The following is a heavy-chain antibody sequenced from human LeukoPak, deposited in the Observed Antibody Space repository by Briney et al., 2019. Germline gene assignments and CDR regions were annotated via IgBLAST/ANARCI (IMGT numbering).Heavy chain of an antibody. CDR3: ARGPRSMVRSSLTHFDY. D-gene: IGHD3-10*01. CDR1: GGSFSGYY. Sequence: PSETLSLTCAVYGGSFSGYYWSWIRQPPGKGLEWIGEINHSGSTNYNPSLKSRVTISVDTSKNQFSLKLSSVTAADTAVYYCARGPRSMVRSSLTHFDYWCQGTLVTVSS. J-gene: IGHJ4*02. V-gene: IGHV4-34*01. CDR2: INHSGST.